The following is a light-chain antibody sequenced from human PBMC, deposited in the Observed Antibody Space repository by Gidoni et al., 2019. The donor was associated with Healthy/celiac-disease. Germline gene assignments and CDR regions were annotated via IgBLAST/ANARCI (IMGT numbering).Light chain of an antibody. CDR3: QQYNNWPLT. Sequence: EIVMTQSPATLSVSPGERATLSCRASQSVSSNLAWYQQKPGQAPRLLIYGASTRATGIPARFSGSGSGTEFTLTISSLQSEDFAVSYCQQYNNWPLTFXGXTKVEIK. J-gene: IGKJ4*01. CDR2: GAS. CDR1: QSVSSN. V-gene: IGKV3-15*01.